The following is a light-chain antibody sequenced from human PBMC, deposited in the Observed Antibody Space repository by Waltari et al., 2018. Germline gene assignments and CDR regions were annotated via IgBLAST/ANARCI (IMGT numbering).Light chain of an antibody. V-gene: IGLV2-14*03. J-gene: IGLJ1*01. Sequence: QSALTQPDSVSGSPGQSITISCTGTSSDVGTYDYVSWYQQHPGKAPKLQIYDVTKRPSGIANLVSGSKSGNSASLSISGLQAEDEADYYCSSYTTSSTVYVFGTGTKVTVL. CDR1: SSDVGTYDY. CDR3: SSYTTSSTVYV. CDR2: DVT.